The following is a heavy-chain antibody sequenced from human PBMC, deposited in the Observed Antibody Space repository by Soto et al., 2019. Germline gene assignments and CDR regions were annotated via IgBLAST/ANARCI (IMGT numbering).Heavy chain of an antibody. CDR1: GGSISSSSYY. J-gene: IGHJ4*02. CDR3: ARVRSVAWGIHY. D-gene: IGHD3-16*01. CDR2: IYYSGST. V-gene: IGHV4-39*01. Sequence: QLQLQESGPGLVKPSETLSLTCTVSGGSISSSSYYWGWIRQPPGKGLEWIGSIYYSGSTYYNPSLKSRVTISVDTSKNQFSLKLSSVTAADTAVYYCARVRSVAWGIHYWGQGTLVTVSS.